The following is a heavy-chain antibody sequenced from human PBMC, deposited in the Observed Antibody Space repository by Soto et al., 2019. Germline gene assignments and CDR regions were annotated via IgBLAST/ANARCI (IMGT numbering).Heavy chain of an antibody. CDR2: IYYSGST. V-gene: IGHV4-39*01. D-gene: IGHD3-10*01. J-gene: IGHJ5*02. Sequence: SETLSLTCTVSGGSISSSSYYWGWIGQPPGKGLEWIGSIYYSGSTYYNPSLKSRVTISVDTSKNQFFLKLSSVTAADTAVYYCARHLGITMVRGANGFDPWGQGTLVTVSS. CDR3: ARHLGITMVRGANGFDP. CDR1: GGSISSSSYY.